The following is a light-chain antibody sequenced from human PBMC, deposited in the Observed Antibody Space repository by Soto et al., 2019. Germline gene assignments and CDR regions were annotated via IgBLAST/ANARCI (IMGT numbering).Light chain of an antibody. V-gene: IGKV1-39*01. Sequence: DIQMTQSPSSLSASVGDRVTITCRASQTISSYLNWYQQNPGKAPKLLIYVASSLQSGVPSRFSGSGSGTDFTLTISSLQPEDFATYYCQQSSSIPYTFGQGTKLEIK. CDR3: QQSSSIPYT. CDR2: VAS. CDR1: QTISSY. J-gene: IGKJ2*01.